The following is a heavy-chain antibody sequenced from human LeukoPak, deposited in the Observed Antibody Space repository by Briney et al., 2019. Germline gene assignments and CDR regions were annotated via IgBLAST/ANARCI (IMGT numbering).Heavy chain of an antibody. Sequence: ASVKVSCKASGYTFTRFYMHWGRQAPGQGPEWMGIINPSGGSTSYAQKFQGRVTMTRDTSTSTVYMELSSLRSEDTAVYYCARSGGYYFYYFDYWGQGTLVTVSS. V-gene: IGHV1-46*01. CDR3: ARSGGYYFYYFDY. D-gene: IGHD3-22*01. J-gene: IGHJ4*02. CDR1: GYTFTRFY. CDR2: INPSGGST.